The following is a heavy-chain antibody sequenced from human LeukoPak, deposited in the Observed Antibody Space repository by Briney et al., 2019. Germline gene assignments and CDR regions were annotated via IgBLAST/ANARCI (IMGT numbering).Heavy chain of an antibody. D-gene: IGHD1-7*01. V-gene: IGHV1-69*05. CDR2: IIPIFGTA. J-gene: IGHJ4*02. CDR1: GSTFSSYA. CDR3: ARDPGTGTTQGALDY. Sequence: ASVKVSCKASGSTFSSYAISWVRQAPGQGLEWMGGIIPIFGTANYAQKFQGRVTITTDESTSTAYMELSSLRSEDTAVYYCARDPGTGTTQGALDYWGQGTLVTVSS.